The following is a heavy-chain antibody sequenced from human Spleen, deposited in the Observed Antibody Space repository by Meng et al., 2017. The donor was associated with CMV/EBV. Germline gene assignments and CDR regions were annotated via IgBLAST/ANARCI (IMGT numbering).Heavy chain of an antibody. J-gene: IGHJ5*02. CDR1: GFTFNNAG. Sequence: SLRLSCAASGFTFNNAGMSWVRQAPGKGLEWVGRIKSNTDGGTADYAAPVKGRFNITREDSKNTLYLQMNSLKTEDTAVYYCITAGGSWGQGTLVTVSS. CDR2: IKSNTDGGTA. V-gene: IGHV3-15*01. CDR3: ITAGGS.